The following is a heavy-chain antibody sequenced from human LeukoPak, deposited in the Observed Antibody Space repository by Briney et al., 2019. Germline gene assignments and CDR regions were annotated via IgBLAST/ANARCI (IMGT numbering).Heavy chain of an antibody. CDR2: ISSSGSTI. CDR1: GFTFSSYE. J-gene: IGHJ4*02. D-gene: IGHD4/OR15-4a*01. Sequence: GGSLRLSCAASGFTFSSYEMHWVRQAPGKGLEWVSYISSSGSTIYYADSVKGRFTISRDNAKNSLYLQMNSLRAEDTAVYYCARVFGAGYSDYWGQGTLVTVSS. V-gene: IGHV3-48*03. CDR3: ARVFGAGYSDY.